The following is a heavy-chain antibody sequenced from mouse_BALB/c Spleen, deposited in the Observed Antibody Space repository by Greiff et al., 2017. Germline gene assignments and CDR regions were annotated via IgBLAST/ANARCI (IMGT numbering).Heavy chain of an antibody. CDR2: IRLKSNNYAT. CDR1: GFTFSNYW. V-gene: IGHV6-6*02. J-gene: IGHJ2*01. D-gene: IGHD4-1*01. CDR3: TRTVYFDS. Sequence: EVKLVESGGGLVQPGGSMKLSCVASGFTFSNYWMNWVRQSPEKGLEWVAEIRLKSNNYATHYAESVKGRFTISRDDSKSSVYLQMNNLRAEDTGIYYCTRTVYFDSWGQGTTLTVSS.